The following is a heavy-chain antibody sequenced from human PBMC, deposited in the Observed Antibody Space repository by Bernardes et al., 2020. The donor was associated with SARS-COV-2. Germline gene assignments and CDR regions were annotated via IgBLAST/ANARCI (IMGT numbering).Heavy chain of an antibody. CDR3: ARVGAGTTSE. CDR1: GFTFSSSW. D-gene: IGHD1-7*01. Sequence: GGSLRLSCAASGFTFSSSWLHWVRQAPGKGLVWVSRINPDGSSTSYADSVKGRFTISRDNAKNMLYLQMNSLRAEDTAVYYCARVGAGTTSEWGQGTLVTVSS. CDR2: INPDGSST. J-gene: IGHJ4*02. V-gene: IGHV3-74*01.